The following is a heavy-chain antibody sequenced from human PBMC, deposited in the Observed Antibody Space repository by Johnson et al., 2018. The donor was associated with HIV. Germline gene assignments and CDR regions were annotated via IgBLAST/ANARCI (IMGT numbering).Heavy chain of an antibody. CDR2: IYSGGRT. V-gene: IGHV3-66*01. CDR3: ARDRGVFWNNDYKGDAFDI. Sequence: VQLVESGGGLVQRGGSLRLSCAASGFTVSSNYMTWVRQAPGKGLEWVSVIYSGGRTYHADSVKGRFTLSRDNSKNTLYIQMNSLRAEDTAVYYCARDRGVFWNNDYKGDAFDIWGQGTMVTVSS. J-gene: IGHJ3*02. D-gene: IGHD3-3*01. CDR1: GFTVSSNY.